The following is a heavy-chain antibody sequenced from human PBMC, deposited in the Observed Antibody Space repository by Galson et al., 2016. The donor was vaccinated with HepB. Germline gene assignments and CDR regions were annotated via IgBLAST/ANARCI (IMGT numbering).Heavy chain of an antibody. D-gene: IGHD2-15*01. CDR1: GFDFGDYA. CDR2: IRNKANRWTT. J-gene: IGHJ3*02. V-gene: IGHV3-49*03. Sequence: SLRLSCAASGFDFGDYAMSWFRQAPGKGLEWVGFIRNKANRWTTEYAASVKGRFTISRDDSKNFAYLQMNSLKTEDTAVYYCTRDPGYCSDVRCFRDDAFDIWGQGTMVSVSS. CDR3: TRDPGYCSDVRCFRDDAFDI.